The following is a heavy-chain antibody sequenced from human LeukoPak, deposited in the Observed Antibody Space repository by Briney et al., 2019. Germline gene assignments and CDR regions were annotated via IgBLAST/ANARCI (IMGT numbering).Heavy chain of an antibody. CDR3: ANYNY. CDR2: IGWNSGSI. J-gene: IGHJ4*02. Sequence: PGGSLRLACAASGFTFDDYAMHWVRQAPGKGLEWVSGIGWNSGSIGYADSVKGRFTISRDNAKNSLCLQMNSLRAEDTALYYCANYNYWGQGTLVTVSS. V-gene: IGHV3-9*01. CDR1: GFTFDDYA.